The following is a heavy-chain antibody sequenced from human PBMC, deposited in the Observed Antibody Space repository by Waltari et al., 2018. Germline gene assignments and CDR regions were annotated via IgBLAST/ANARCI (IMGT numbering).Heavy chain of an antibody. D-gene: IGHD3-22*01. V-gene: IGHV1-69*04. Sequence: QVQLVQSGAEVKKPGSSVKVSCKASGGTFSSSAISWVRQAPGHGLEWMGGIIPIRGIANYAHKFQGRVTITADESTSTAYMELSSLRSEDTAVYYCARDYYYDSSGYPPLGWFDPWGQGTLVTVSS. CDR3: ARDYYYDSSGYPPLGWFDP. CDR2: IIPIRGIA. CDR1: GGTFSSSA. J-gene: IGHJ5*02.